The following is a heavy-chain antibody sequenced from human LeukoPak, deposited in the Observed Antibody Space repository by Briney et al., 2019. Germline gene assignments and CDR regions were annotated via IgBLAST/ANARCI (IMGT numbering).Heavy chain of an antibody. Sequence: SETLSLTCTVSGDSISNNNYYWGWIRQPPGKGLEWIGGLYSGGSAYYDPSLRSRVTISVDTSKNQFSLKLSSVTASDTAVYYCARHQYYYYMDFWGTGTTVTVSS. CDR3: ARHQYYYYMDF. CDR2: LYSGGSA. J-gene: IGHJ6*03. CDR1: GDSISNNNYY. V-gene: IGHV4-39*01.